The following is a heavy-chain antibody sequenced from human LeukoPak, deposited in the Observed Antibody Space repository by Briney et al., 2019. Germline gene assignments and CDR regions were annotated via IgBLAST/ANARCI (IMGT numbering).Heavy chain of an antibody. J-gene: IGHJ4*02. CDR2: ISSSSSYI. CDR1: GFTFSSYS. CDR3: ARDLIRPDTYCSGGSCHIDY. D-gene: IGHD2-15*01. Sequence: GGSLRLSRAASGFTFSSYSMNWVRQAPGKGLEWVSSISSSSSYIYYADSLKGRFTISRDNAKNSLYLQMNSLRAEDTAVYYCARDLIRPDTYCSGGSCHIDYWGQGTLVTVSS. V-gene: IGHV3-21*01.